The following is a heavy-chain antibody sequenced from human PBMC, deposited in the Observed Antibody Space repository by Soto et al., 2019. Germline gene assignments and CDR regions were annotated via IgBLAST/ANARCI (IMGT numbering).Heavy chain of an antibody. D-gene: IGHD6-19*01. J-gene: IGHJ6*03. CDR1: GFTFSDYY. V-gene: IGHV3-11*01. Sequence: GGSLRLSCAASGFTFSDYYMSWIRQAPGKGLEWVSYISSSGSTIYYADSVKGRFTISRDNAKNSLYLQMNSLRAEDTAVDYCARVEQWLSSLTPYYYYYMDVWGKGTTVTVSS. CDR2: ISSSGSTI. CDR3: ARVEQWLSSLTPYYYYYMDV.